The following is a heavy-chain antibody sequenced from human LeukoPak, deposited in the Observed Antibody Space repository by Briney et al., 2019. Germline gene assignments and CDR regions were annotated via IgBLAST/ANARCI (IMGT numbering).Heavy chain of an antibody. CDR1: GFTFSAFG. D-gene: IGHD3-10*01. J-gene: IGHJ6*02. V-gene: IGHV3-30*18. CDR2: TSYDGSNK. CDR3: AKDTTSAKASTMDRGVSSMDV. Sequence: PGGSLRLSCAASGFTFSAFGMHWVRQAPGKGLDWVAITSYDGSNKHYADSVKGRFTISRDNSKNTLYLQMNSLRAEDTAVYYCAKDTTSAKASTMDRGVSSMDVWGQGTTVTVSS.